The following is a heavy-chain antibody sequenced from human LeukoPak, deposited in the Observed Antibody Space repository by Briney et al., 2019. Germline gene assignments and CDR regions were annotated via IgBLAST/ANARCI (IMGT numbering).Heavy chain of an antibody. CDR1: GGSISSGDYY. CDR3: ARQGRAIYSGSPRPFDY. CDR2: IYYSGST. V-gene: IGHV4-30-4*01. J-gene: IGHJ4*02. Sequence: SETLSLTCTVSGGSISSGDYYWSWIRQPPGKGLEWIGYIYYSGSTYYNPSLKSRVTISVDTSKNQFSLKLSSVTAADTAVYYCARQGRAIYSGSPRPFDYWGQGTLVTVSS. D-gene: IGHD1-26*01.